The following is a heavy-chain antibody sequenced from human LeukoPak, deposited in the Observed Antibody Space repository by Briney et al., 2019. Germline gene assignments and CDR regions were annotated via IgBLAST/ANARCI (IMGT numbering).Heavy chain of an antibody. CDR2: IYYSGST. CDR1: GGSISSGGYY. J-gene: IGHJ4*02. Sequence: SETLSLTCTVSGGSISSGGYYWSWIRQHPGKGLEWIGYIYYSGSTYYNPSLKSRVTISVDTSKNQFSLKLSSVTAADTAVYYCARGFSRSYYYFDYWGQGTLVTVSS. CDR3: ARGFSRSYYYFDY. V-gene: IGHV4-31*03. D-gene: IGHD2-2*01.